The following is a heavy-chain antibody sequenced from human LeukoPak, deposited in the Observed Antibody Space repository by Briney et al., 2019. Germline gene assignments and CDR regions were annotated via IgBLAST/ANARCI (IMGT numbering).Heavy chain of an antibody. Sequence: GGSLRLSCAASRFTFSSYAMSWVRQAPGKGLEWVSAISGSGGSTYYADSVKGRFTISRDNSKNTLYLQMNSLRAEDTALYYCAKEVGYDSSGYDDFWGQGTLVTVSS. V-gene: IGHV3-23*01. CDR3: AKEVGYDSSGYDDF. CDR1: RFTFSSYA. D-gene: IGHD3-22*01. J-gene: IGHJ4*02. CDR2: ISGSGGST.